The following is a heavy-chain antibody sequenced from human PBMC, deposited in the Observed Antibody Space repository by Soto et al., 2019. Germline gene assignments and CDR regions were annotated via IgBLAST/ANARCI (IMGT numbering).Heavy chain of an antibody. V-gene: IGHV3-66*01. Sequence: PGGSLRLSCAASGFTVSSNYMSWVRQAPGKGLEWVSVIYSGGSTYYADSVKGRFTISRDNSKNTLYLQMNSLRAEDTAVYYCARNYYDILTGYHALDYWGQGTLVNVAS. CDR2: IYSGGST. CDR3: ARNYYDILTGYHALDY. J-gene: IGHJ4*02. D-gene: IGHD3-9*01. CDR1: GFTVSSNY.